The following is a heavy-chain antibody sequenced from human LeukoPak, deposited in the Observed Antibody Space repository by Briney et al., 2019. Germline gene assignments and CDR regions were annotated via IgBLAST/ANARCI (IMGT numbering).Heavy chain of an antibody. V-gene: IGHV3-15*01. Sequence: GGSLRLSCAASGFTFSNAWMSWVRQAPGKGLEWVGRIKSKTDGGTTDYAAPVKGRFTISRDDSKNTLYLQMDSLKTEDTAVYYCTTAGGVPAAITDFDYWGQGTLVTVSS. J-gene: IGHJ4*02. CDR1: GFTFSNAW. CDR2: IKSKTDGGTT. CDR3: TTAGGVPAAITDFDY. D-gene: IGHD2-2*01.